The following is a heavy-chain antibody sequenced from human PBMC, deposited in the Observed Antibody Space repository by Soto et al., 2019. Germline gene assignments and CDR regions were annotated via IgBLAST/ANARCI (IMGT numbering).Heavy chain of an antibody. CDR3: TRDRRGYNYGPFDF. CDR2: ISYDGLNR. J-gene: IGHJ4*02. CDR1: GFTFSSYT. Sequence: QVQLVESGGGVVQPGGSLRLSCAASGFTFSSYTMHWVRQAPGKGLEWVALISYDGLNRYFADSVKGRFTISRDNSKNTLYLQLNSLKPEDTAVYYCTRDRRGYNYGPFDFWGQGTLVAVSS. D-gene: IGHD5-18*01. V-gene: IGHV3-30-3*01.